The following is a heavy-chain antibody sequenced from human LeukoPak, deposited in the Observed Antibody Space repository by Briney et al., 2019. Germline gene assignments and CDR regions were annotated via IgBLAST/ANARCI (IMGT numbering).Heavy chain of an antibody. CDR2: ITGSDLST. Sequence: PGGTLRLSCAASGFTFSNFGMSWVRQGPGKGPEWVSSITGSDLSTYYADSVRGRFTISRDNARNSLYLQMNSLRAEDTAVYYCARNGAPVVTAITPYYYYMDVWGKGTTVTVSS. V-gene: IGHV3-23*01. D-gene: IGHD2-21*02. J-gene: IGHJ6*03. CDR3: ARNGAPVVTAITPYYYYMDV. CDR1: GFTFSNFG.